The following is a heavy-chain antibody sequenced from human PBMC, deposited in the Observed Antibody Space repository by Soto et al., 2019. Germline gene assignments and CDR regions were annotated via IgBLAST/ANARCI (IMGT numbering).Heavy chain of an antibody. CDR1: GGSISSSSYY. J-gene: IGHJ5*02. D-gene: IGHD6-19*01. CDR2: IYYSGST. V-gene: IGHV4-39*01. CDR3: ARHERIAGAGTGGVSNWFDP. Sequence: SETLSLTCTVSGGSISSSSYYWGWIRQPPGKGLEWIGSIYYSGSTYYNPSLKSRGTISVDTSKNQFSLKRSSVTAADTGGYYCARHERIAGAGTGGVSNWFDPWGQGTLVTVSS.